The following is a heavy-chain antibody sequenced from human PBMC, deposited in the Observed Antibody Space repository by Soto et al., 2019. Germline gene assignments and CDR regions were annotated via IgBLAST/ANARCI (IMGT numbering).Heavy chain of an antibody. CDR3: ATSYDTGFDP. D-gene: IGHD3-9*01. CDR2: IKVDSGYT. V-gene: IGHV1-18*04. Sequence: QLQLVQSAAEVKKPRASVRVSCKAYGYPFIKYGISWIRQAPEQGLEWMGWIKVDSGYTNYAQKFQGRVTMTADTSSDTAFMELRSLRLDVTAVYFCATSYDTGFDPWGQGTLVSVSS. CDR1: GYPFIKYG. J-gene: IGHJ5*02.